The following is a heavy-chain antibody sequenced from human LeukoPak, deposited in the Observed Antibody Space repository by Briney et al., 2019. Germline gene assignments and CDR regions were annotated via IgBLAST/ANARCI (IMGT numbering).Heavy chain of an antibody. CDR2: IYPGDSDT. CDR3: ARHVVGEGGGSCFPDY. J-gene: IGHJ4*02. D-gene: IGHD2-15*01. Sequence: HGESLKISCKGSGYSFTSYWIGWVRQMPGKGLEWMGIIYPGDSDTRYSPSFQGQVTISADKSISTAYLQWSSLKAPDTAMYYCARHVVGEGGGSCFPDYWGQGTLVTVSS. CDR1: GYSFTSYW. V-gene: IGHV5-51*01.